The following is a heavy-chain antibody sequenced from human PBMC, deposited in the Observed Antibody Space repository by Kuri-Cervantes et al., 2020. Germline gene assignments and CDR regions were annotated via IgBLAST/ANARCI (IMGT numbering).Heavy chain of an antibody. J-gene: IGHJ5*02. Sequence: GGSLRLSCAASGFTFSSYSMNWVRQAPGKGLEWVSSISSSSSYIYYADSVKGRFTISRDNAKNSLYLQMNSLRAEDTAVYYCARVAGITIFGVVTRGWFDPWGQGTLVTVSS. CDR3: ARVAGITIFGVVTRGWFDP. CDR2: ISSSSSYI. V-gene: IGHV3-21*01. D-gene: IGHD3-3*01. CDR1: GFTFSSYS.